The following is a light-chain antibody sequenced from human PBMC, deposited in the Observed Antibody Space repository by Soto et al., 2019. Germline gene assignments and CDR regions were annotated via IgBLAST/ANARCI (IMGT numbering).Light chain of an antibody. J-gene: IGLJ3*02. CDR3: AAWDSSVSGRV. V-gene: IGLV2-14*01. Sequence: QSALTQPASVSGSPGQSITISCTGTSGDIGSYNRVSWYQQHPGKAPKLIIYEVTDRPSGVSNRFSGSKSGNTASLTISGLQAEDEAEYYCAAWDSSVSGRVFGGGTKLTVL. CDR1: SGDIGSYNR. CDR2: EVT.